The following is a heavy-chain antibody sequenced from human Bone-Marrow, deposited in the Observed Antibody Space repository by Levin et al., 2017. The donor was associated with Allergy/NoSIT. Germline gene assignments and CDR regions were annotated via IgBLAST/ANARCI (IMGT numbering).Heavy chain of an antibody. V-gene: IGHV3-30*09. Sequence: PGGSLRLSCAASGFTLKNFPMHWVRQAPGKGLDWLTFISYDGNNEYYADSVKGRFAISRDISKNTLFLQMNSLRPEDTAVYYCARWTYGLDVWGQGTTVTVSS. J-gene: IGHJ6*02. CDR2: ISYDGNNE. D-gene: IGHD3/OR15-3a*01. CDR3: ARWTYGLDV. CDR1: GFTLKNFP.